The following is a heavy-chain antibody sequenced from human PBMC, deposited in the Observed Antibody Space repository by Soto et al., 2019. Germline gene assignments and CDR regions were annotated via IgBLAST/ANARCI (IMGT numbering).Heavy chain of an antibody. J-gene: IGHJ6*02. CDR1: GFSFPSYW. CDR2: IDPSDSYT. D-gene: IGHD3-10*01. V-gene: IGHV5-10-1*01. Sequence: GESLKISCKGSGFSFPSYWITWVHQMPGKGLEWIGRIDPSDSYTNYSPSFQGHVTISADKSISTAYLRWSSLKASDTAMYFCARLYGSGSYYTSHNYYYGLDVWGQRTTVTVSS. CDR3: ARLYGSGSYYTSHNYYYGLDV.